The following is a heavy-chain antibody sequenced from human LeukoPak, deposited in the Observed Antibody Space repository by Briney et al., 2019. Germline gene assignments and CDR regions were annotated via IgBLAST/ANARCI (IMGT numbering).Heavy chain of an antibody. D-gene: IGHD1-26*01. V-gene: IGHV3-7*01. CDR3: ARDLRATIGWYFDL. CDR1: GFTFSSYA. J-gene: IGHJ2*01. Sequence: GGSLRLSCAASGFTFSSYAMSWVRQAPGKGLEWVANIKQDGSEKYYVDSVKGRFTISRDNAKNSLYLQMNSLRAEDTAVYYCARDLRATIGWYFDLWGRGTLVTVSS. CDR2: IKQDGSEK.